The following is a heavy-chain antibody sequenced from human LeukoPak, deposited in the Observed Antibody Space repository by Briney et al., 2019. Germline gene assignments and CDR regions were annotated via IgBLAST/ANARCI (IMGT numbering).Heavy chain of an antibody. CDR3: ATGGYSYGDAPFDY. Sequence: ASVKVSCKVSGYTLTELSMHWVRQAPGKGLEWMGGFDPEGGETIYAQKFQGRVTMTEDTSTDTAYMELSSLRSEDTAVYYCATGGYSYGDAPFDYWGQGTLVTVSS. CDR2: FDPEGGET. CDR1: GYTLTELS. V-gene: IGHV1-24*01. D-gene: IGHD5-18*01. J-gene: IGHJ4*02.